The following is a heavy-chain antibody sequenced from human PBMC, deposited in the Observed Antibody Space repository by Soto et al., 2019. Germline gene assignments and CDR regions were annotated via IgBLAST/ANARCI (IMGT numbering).Heavy chain of an antibody. J-gene: IGHJ4*02. CDR3: ARDRSGFDY. CDR1: GGSFSGYY. Sequence: SETLSLTCAVYGGSFSGYYWNWIRQPPGKGLEWIGEINHSGSTNYNPSLKSRVTISLDTSKNQFSLKLSSVTAADTAVYYCARDRSGFDYWGQGTLVTVSS. CDR2: INHSGST. V-gene: IGHV4-34*01.